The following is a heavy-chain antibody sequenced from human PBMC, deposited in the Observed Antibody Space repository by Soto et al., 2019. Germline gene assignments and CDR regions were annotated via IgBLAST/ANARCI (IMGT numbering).Heavy chain of an antibody. V-gene: IGHV3-66*01. CDR1: GFTVSRNY. Sequence: PGGSLRLSCAVTGFTVSRNYINWVRQAPGKGLEWVSVIYSGGDTYYADSVKGRFTISRDNSKNTVYLQMNSLRAEDTAVYYCTTGVYDSSGYYPLSVAFDIWGQGTMVTVSS. CDR2: IYSGGDT. CDR3: TTGVYDSSGYYPLSVAFDI. D-gene: IGHD3-22*01. J-gene: IGHJ3*02.